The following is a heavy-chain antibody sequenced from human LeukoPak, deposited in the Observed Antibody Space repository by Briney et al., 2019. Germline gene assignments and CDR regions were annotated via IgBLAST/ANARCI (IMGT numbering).Heavy chain of an antibody. CDR2: IYTSGST. Sequence: SQTLSLTCTVSGGSISSGSYYWSWIRQPAGKGLEWIGRIYTSGSTNYNPSLKSRVTISVDTSKNQFSLKLSSVTAADTAVYYCARSTYCSGGSCYLYYYYYMDVWGKGTTVTVSS. V-gene: IGHV4-61*02. D-gene: IGHD2-15*01. CDR1: GGSISSGSYY. CDR3: ARSTYCSGGSCYLYYYYYMDV. J-gene: IGHJ6*03.